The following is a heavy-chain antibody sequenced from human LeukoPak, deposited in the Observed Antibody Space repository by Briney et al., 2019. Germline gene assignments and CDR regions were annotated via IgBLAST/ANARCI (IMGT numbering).Heavy chain of an antibody. J-gene: IGHJ6*02. CDR1: GGSISSYY. CDR3: AKSGGRGVRYFDWSMRPEDYYYYYGMDV. Sequence: PSETLSLTCTVSGGSISSYYWSWIRQPPGKGLEWIGYIYYSGSTNYNTSLKSRVTISVYTSKNQFSLKLSSVTAADTAVYYCAKSGGRGVRYFDWSMRPEDYYYYYGMDVWGQGTTVTVSS. D-gene: IGHD3-9*01. CDR2: IYYSGST. V-gene: IGHV4-59*01.